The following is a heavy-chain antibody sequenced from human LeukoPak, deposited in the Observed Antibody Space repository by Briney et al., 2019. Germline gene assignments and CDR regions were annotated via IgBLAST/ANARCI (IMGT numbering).Heavy chain of an antibody. Sequence: GASVKVSCKASGYTFTSYAMNWVRQAPGQGLEWMGWINTNTGNPTYAQGFTGRFVFSLDTSVSTAYLQISSLKAEDTAVYYCARGGYNWNDSEKPFDYWGQGTLVTVSS. J-gene: IGHJ4*02. CDR1: GYTFTSYA. D-gene: IGHD1-20*01. V-gene: IGHV7-4-1*02. CDR3: ARGGYNWNDSEKPFDY. CDR2: INTNTGNP.